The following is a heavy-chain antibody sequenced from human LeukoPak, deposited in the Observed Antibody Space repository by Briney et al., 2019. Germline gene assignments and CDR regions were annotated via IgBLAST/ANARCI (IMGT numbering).Heavy chain of an antibody. D-gene: IGHD6-13*01. CDR2: INSDGSST. CDR1: GFTFSSYW. Sequence: GGSLRLSCAAPGFTFSSYWMHWVRQAPGKGLVWVSRINSDGSSTSYADSVKGRFTISRDNAKNTLYLQMNSLRAEDTAVYYCARDLEQLVPGYYYGMDVWGQGTTVTVSS. J-gene: IGHJ6*02. CDR3: ARDLEQLVPGYYYGMDV. V-gene: IGHV3-74*01.